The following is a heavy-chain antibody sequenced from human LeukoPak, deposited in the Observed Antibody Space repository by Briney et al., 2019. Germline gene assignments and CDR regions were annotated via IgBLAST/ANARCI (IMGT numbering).Heavy chain of an antibody. CDR3: ARGVGAAAEHWFVP. J-gene: IGHJ5*02. CDR1: GYSISSGYY. Sequence: SETLSLTCAVSGYSISSGYYWGLSRPPPGKGQEWSGSIYHSGSTYYNPSLKSRVTISVDTSKNQFSLKLSSVTAADTAVYYCARGVGAAAEHWFVPWGQGTLVTVSS. CDR2: IYHSGST. V-gene: IGHV4-38-2*01. D-gene: IGHD6-13*01.